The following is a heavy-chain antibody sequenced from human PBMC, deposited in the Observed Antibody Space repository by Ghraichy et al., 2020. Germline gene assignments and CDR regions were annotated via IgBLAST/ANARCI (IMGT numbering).Heavy chain of an antibody. D-gene: IGHD3-16*01. V-gene: IGHV3-7*01. J-gene: IGHJ4*02. CDR1: GFTFSSYW. CDR3: ARAPAAGGFFDY. CDR2: IKRDGSEK. Sequence: GGSLRLSCAASGFTFSSYWVTWVRQAPGKGLEWVANIKRDGSEKHYVDSVKGRFTISRDNAKNSLYLQMNSLRAEDTAVYYCARAPAAGGFFDYWGQGTLVTVSS.